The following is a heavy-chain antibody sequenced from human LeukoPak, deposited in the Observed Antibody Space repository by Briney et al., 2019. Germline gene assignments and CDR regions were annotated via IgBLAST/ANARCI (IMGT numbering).Heavy chain of an antibody. J-gene: IGHJ4*02. V-gene: IGHV3-23*01. CDR2: ISGSGGGT. CDR3: AKRGVVIRVILVGFHKEAYYFDS. D-gene: IGHD3-22*01. Sequence: GGSLRLSCAVSGITLSNYGMSWVRKAPGKGLEWVAGISGSGGGTNYADSVKGRFTISRDNRKNTLYLQMNSLRAEDTAVYFCAKRGVVIRVILVGFHKEAYYFDSWGQGALVTVSS. CDR1: GITLSNYG.